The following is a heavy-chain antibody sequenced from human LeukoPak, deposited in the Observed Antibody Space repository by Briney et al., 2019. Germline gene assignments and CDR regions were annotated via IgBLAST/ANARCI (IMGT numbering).Heavy chain of an antibody. V-gene: IGHV1-46*01. J-gene: IGHJ4*02. CDR3: ARDSAAVERGYYYDSSGYYFDY. Sequence: GASVKVSCKASGYTFTSYYMRWVRQAPGQGLEWMGIINPSGGSTSYAQKFQGRVTMTRDTSTSTVYMELSSLRSEDTAVYYCARDSAAVERGYYYDSSGYYFDYWGQGTLVTVSS. CDR1: GYTFTSYY. D-gene: IGHD3-22*01. CDR2: INPSGGST.